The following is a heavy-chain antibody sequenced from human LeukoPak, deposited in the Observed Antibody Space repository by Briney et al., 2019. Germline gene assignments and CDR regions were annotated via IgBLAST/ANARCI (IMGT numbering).Heavy chain of an antibody. Sequence: GGSLRLSRAASGFTFSSYAMHWVRQAPGKGLEWVAVISYDGSNKYYADSVKGRFTISRDNSKNTLYLQMNSLRAEDTAVYYCARAVGAAAVDYWGQGTLVTVSS. D-gene: IGHD6-13*01. CDR2: ISYDGSNK. CDR3: ARAVGAAAVDY. J-gene: IGHJ4*02. CDR1: GFTFSSYA. V-gene: IGHV3-30*04.